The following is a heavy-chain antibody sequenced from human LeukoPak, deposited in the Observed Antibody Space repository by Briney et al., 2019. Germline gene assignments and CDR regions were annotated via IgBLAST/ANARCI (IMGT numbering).Heavy chain of an antibody. V-gene: IGHV3-21*01. Sequence: GGSLRLSCAASGFTFSSYNMNWVRQAPGKGLEWVSSISTSSSYIYYADSVKGRFTISRHNAKKSLYLQMNSLRAEDTAVYYCARDREEYCSGSTCTNFDYWGQGTLVTVSS. D-gene: IGHD2-15*01. CDR3: ARDREEYCSGSTCTNFDY. CDR1: GFTFSSYN. J-gene: IGHJ4*02. CDR2: ISTSSSYI.